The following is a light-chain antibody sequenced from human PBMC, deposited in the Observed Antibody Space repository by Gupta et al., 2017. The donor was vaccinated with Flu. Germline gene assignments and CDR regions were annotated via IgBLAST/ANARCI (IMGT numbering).Light chain of an antibody. Sequence: SPSSLSASVGDRVTSTCQASEDIGNFLNWYQQKPGKAPERLMSDASKLETGVPARFSGSGSGTDFTLKSSSGQAEDIATYYCRQSETFRTFGGGTKVEIK. J-gene: IGKJ4*01. V-gene: IGKV1-33*01. CDR2: DAS. CDR3: RQSETFRT. CDR1: EDIGNF.